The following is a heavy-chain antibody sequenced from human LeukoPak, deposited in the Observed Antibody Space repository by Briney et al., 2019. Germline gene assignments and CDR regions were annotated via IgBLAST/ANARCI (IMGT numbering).Heavy chain of an antibody. V-gene: IGHV4-59*08. CDR2: IYYSGST. CDR1: GGSISSYY. Sequence: PSETLSLTCTVSGGSISSYYWSWIRQPPGRRLEWIGYIYYSGSTNYNPSLKSRVTISVDTSKNQFSLKLSSVTAADTAVYYCARRDSSSWYSYYFDYWGQGTLVTVSS. J-gene: IGHJ4*02. CDR3: ARRDSSSWYSYYFDY. D-gene: IGHD6-13*01.